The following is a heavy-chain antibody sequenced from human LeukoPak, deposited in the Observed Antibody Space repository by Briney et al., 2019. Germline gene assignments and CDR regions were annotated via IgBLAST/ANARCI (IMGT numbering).Heavy chain of an antibody. Sequence: SETLSLTCTVSGASISSYYWSWIRQPLGKGLEWIGYIYYSGSTNYNPSLKSRVTISVDTSKNQFSLKLSSVTAADTAVYYCAGAHLLYGMDVWGQGTTVTVSS. CDR1: GASISSYY. J-gene: IGHJ6*02. CDR3: AGAHLLYGMDV. CDR2: IYYSGST. V-gene: IGHV4-59*01.